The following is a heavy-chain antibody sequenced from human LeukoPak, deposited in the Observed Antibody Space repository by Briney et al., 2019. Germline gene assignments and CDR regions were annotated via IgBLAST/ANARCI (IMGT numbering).Heavy chain of an antibody. CDR1: GFTFSSYS. Sequence: GGSLRLSCAASGFTFSSYSMNWVRQAPGKGLEWVSYISSSSSTIYYADSVKGRFTISRDNAKNSLYLQMNSLRAEDTAVYYCARDTANYCSSTSCYGTDFDYWGQGTLVTVSS. CDR3: ARDTANYCSSTSCYGTDFDY. CDR2: ISSSSSTI. V-gene: IGHV3-48*01. D-gene: IGHD2-2*01. J-gene: IGHJ4*02.